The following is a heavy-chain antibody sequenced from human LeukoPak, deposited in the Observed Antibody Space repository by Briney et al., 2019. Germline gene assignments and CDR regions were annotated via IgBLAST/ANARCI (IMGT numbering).Heavy chain of an antibody. CDR3: ARVSVAETYFDY. J-gene: IGHJ4*02. CDR1: GGSISSYY. CDR2: IYYSGST. D-gene: IGHD6-19*01. V-gene: IGHV4-59*01. Sequence: SETLSLTCTVSGGSISSYYWSWIRQPPGKGLEWIGYIYYSGSTNYNPSLKSRVTISVDTSKNQFSLKLSSVTAADTAVYYCARVSVAETYFDYWGQGTLVTVFS.